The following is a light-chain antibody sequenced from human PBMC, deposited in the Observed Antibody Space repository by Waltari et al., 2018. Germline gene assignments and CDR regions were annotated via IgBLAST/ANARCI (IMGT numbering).Light chain of an antibody. CDR2: GNR. CDR3: QSHDSGLSGYV. V-gene: IGLV1-40*01. J-gene: IGLJ1*01. CDR1: SSNIGSGYD. Sequence: QSVLTQPPSVSGAPGQRVSISCTGSSSNIGSGYDVQWYQQLPGTAPKLLSCGNRSRPTGVPGRFSGDRSGTSASRASTGLQAEEGADYYCQSHDSGLSGYVFGTGTKVTGL.